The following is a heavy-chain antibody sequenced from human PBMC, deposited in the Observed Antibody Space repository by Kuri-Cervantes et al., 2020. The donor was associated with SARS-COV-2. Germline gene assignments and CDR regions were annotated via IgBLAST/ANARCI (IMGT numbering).Heavy chain of an antibody. CDR2: ISYDGSNK. J-gene: IGHJ4*02. D-gene: IGHD3-22*01. CDR3: AKDLGGYDGY. V-gene: IGHV3-30*18. CDR1: GFTFSSYG. Sequence: GESLRISCAASGFTFSSYGMHWVRQAPGKGLEWVAVISYDGSNKYYADSVKGRFTISRDDSKNTLYLQMNSLRAEDTAVYYCAKDLGGYDGYWGQGTLVTVSS.